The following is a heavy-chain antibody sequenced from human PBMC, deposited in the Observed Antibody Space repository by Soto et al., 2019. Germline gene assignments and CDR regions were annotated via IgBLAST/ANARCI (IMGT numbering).Heavy chain of an antibody. J-gene: IGHJ5*02. D-gene: IGHD6-6*01. CDR1: DFTFGRYC. V-gene: IGHV3-7*03. CDR3: ARVVYRSSWGGRFDP. CDR2: IDKDGGGK. Sequence: EVQLVESGGGLVQPGGSLRLSCAASDFTFGRYCMGWVRQAPGKGLEWVANIDKDGGGKYYVDSVKGRFTISRYNGNNSLYMEMNSLRGEETAVYFGARVVYRSSWGGRFDPWGQGALVTVSS.